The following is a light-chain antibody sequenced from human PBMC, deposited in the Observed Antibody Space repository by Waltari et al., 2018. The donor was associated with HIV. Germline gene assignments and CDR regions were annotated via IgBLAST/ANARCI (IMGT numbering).Light chain of an antibody. Sequence: DIQMTQSPSSLSASVGDTVTITCRPDQAINNYLAWYQQKPGRAPRLLIYATSTLQSGVPSRFSGSGSGTDFTLTISGLQPEDVATYYCQKYKSAPFTFGPGTKVDIK. CDR1: QAINNY. V-gene: IGKV1-27*01. J-gene: IGKJ3*01. CDR3: QKYKSAPFT. CDR2: ATS.